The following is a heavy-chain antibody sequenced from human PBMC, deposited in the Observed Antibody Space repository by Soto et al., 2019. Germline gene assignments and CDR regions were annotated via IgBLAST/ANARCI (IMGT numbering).Heavy chain of an antibody. Sequence: QLQLQESGPGLVKPSETLSLTCTVSGGSISSSSYYWGWIRQPPGKGLEWIGSIYYSGSTYYNPSLKRRVTISVDTSKNQFSLKLSSVTAADTAVYYCARRRGLSYYMDVWGKGTTVTVSS. J-gene: IGHJ6*03. CDR1: GGSISSSSYY. CDR3: ARRRGLSYYMDV. D-gene: IGHD3-16*01. V-gene: IGHV4-39*01. CDR2: IYYSGST.